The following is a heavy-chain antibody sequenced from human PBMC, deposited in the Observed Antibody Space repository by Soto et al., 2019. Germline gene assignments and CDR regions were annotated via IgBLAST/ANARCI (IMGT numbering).Heavy chain of an antibody. J-gene: IGHJ6*02. Sequence: QVQLVQSGAEVQKPGSSVKVSCKASGGTFSSYAISWVRQAPGQGLEWMGGIIPIFGTANYAQKFQGRVTITADESTSTAYMELSSLRSEDTAVYYCAGSYSSSSGWSRYYYYGMDVWGQGTTVTVSS. D-gene: IGHD6-6*01. CDR3: AGSYSSSSGWSRYYYYGMDV. CDR2: IIPIFGTA. V-gene: IGHV1-69*01. CDR1: GGTFSSYA.